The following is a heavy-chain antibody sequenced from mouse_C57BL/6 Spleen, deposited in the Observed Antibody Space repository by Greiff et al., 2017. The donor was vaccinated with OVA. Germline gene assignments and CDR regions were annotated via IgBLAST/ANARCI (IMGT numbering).Heavy chain of an antibody. J-gene: IGHJ2*01. V-gene: IGHV5-4*01. D-gene: IGHD1-1*01. CDR3: AREEYYGSSNYFDY. Sequence: EVKLMESGGGLVKPGGSLKLSCAASGFTFSSYAMSWVSQTPENSLEWVATIRDGGSYTYYPDNVTGRFTISTDNAKNNLYLRMSQLESEDTAMYSCAREEYYGSSNYFDYWGQGTTLTVAS. CDR2: IRDGGSYT. CDR1: GFTFSSYA.